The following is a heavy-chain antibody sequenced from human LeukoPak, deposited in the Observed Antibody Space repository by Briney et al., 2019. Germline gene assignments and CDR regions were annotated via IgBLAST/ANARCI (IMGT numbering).Heavy chain of an antibody. CDR1: GGSISSGSYY. Sequence: SQTLSLTCTVSGGSISSGSYYWSWIRQPAGKGLEWIGRIYTSGSTNYNPSLKSRVTISVDTSKNQFSLKLNSVTAADTAVYYCATSSITGTTGYFDYWGQGTLVTVSS. CDR2: IYTSGST. CDR3: ATSSITGTTGYFDY. V-gene: IGHV4-61*02. D-gene: IGHD1-7*01. J-gene: IGHJ4*02.